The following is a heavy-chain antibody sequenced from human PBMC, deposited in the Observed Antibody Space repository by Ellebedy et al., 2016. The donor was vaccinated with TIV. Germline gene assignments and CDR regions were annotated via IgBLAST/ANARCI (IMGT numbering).Heavy chain of an antibody. J-gene: IGHJ5*02. V-gene: IGHV4-39*01. CDR2: IYYTGST. CDR1: GDSISRSSDY. CDR3: ARWFGELLYVRWFDP. Sequence: GSLRLSCTVSGDSISRSSDYWGWIRQPPGKGLEWIGSIYYTGSTDYNPSLKSRVAISADTSKNQFSLRLSSVTAADTAVYYCARWFGELLYVRWFDPWGQGTLVTVSS. D-gene: IGHD3-10*01.